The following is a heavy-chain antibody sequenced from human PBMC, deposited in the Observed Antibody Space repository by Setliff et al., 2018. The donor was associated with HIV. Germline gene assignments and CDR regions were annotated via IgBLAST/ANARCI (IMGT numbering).Heavy chain of an antibody. Sequence: ASVKDSCKASGYTFINYGISWVRQAPGQGLEWMGWISAYNGNTNYAQQLQGRVTMTTDTSTSTAYMELRSLRSDDTAVYYCARDDVGYCSGGSCYHLFDTFDIWGQGTVVTVSS. V-gene: IGHV1-18*01. J-gene: IGHJ3*02. CDR2: ISAYNGNT. D-gene: IGHD2-15*01. CDR1: GYTFINYG. CDR3: ARDDVGYCSGGSCYHLFDTFDI.